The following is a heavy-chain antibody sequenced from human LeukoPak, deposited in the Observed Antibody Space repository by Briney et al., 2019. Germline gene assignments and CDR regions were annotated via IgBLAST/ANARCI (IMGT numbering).Heavy chain of an antibody. CDR2: IKQDGSEK. CDR3: ARDRSYYQYLEH. CDR1: GFTLSSYR. D-gene: IGHD3-10*01. Sequence: NPGGSLRLPCAASGFTLSSYRMSWVRQAPGKGLERVANIKQDGSEKYYVDSVKGRFTISRDNAKNSLYLQMKSLRVEDTAVYYCARDRSYYQYLEHWGQGTLVTVSS. V-gene: IGHV3-7*04. J-gene: IGHJ4*02.